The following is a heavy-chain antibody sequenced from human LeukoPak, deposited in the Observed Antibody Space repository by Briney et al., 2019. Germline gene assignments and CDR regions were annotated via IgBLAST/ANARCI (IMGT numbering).Heavy chain of an antibody. V-gene: IGHV1-2*02. Sequence: ASVKVSCKASGYTFTGYYMHWVRQAPGQGLEWMGWINPNSGGTNYAQKFQGRVTMTRDTSISTAYMELSRLRSDDTAVYYCARETNTFGGVIAMGYWGQGTLVTVSS. CDR1: GYTFTGYY. J-gene: IGHJ4*02. CDR2: INPNSGGT. D-gene: IGHD3-16*02. CDR3: ARETNTFGGVIAMGY.